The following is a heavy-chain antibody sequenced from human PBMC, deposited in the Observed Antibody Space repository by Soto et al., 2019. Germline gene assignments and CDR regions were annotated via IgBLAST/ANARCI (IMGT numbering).Heavy chain of an antibody. CDR1: GGSFSGYY. CDR2: INHSGST. CDR3: AEALNYDFWSGYYM. D-gene: IGHD3-3*01. V-gene: IGHV4-34*01. Sequence: SETLSLTCAVYGGSFSGYYWSWIRQPPGKGLEWIGEINHSGSTNYNPSLKSRVTISVDTSKNQFSLKLSSVTAADTAVYYCAEALNYDFWSGYYMWGQGTTVTVSS. J-gene: IGHJ6*02.